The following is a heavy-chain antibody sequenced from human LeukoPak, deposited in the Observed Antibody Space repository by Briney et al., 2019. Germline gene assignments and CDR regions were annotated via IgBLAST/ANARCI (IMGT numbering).Heavy chain of an antibody. Sequence: ASVKVSCKASGYTFTGYYMHWVRQAPGQGLEWMGRIIPNVDIRNYEQKFQGRVTITADESTSTVYLELTTLRSDDTAVYYCAREDQGDGPICGDFEFWGQGTLVTVSS. CDR2: IIPNVDIR. V-gene: IGHV1-46*01. D-gene: IGHD3-16*01. CDR1: GYTFTGYY. J-gene: IGHJ4*02. CDR3: AREDQGDGPICGDFEF.